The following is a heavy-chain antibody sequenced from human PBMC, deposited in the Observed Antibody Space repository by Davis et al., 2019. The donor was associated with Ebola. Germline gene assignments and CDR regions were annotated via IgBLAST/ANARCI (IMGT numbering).Heavy chain of an antibody. CDR3: VKGSGSYFNYYGMDV. CDR2: ISSSGDST. CDR1: GFTFSSFA. V-gene: IGHV3-64D*06. Sequence: PGGSLRLSCSAPGFTFSSFAVHWVRQAPGKGLKYVSAISSSGDSTYYADSVKGRFTISRDSSKNTLHLQMSSLRAEDTAVYYCVKGSGSYFNYYGMDVWGQGTTVTVSS. D-gene: IGHD3-10*01. J-gene: IGHJ6*02.